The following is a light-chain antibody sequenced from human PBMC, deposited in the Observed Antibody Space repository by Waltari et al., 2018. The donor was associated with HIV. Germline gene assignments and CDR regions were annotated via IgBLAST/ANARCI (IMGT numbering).Light chain of an antibody. CDR2: DVD. V-gene: IGLV2-14*03. CDR3: ASFTDDNTVI. CDR1: DSDFGLYNS. Sequence: AVTQPASVSGLPGQSTTISCTGDDSDFGLYNSVSWYQQHSGKPPSLILYDVDSRASGVSDRFSGSMAGNTASLTISGLRAEDEGHYYCASFTDDNTVIFGGGTEVTVL. J-gene: IGLJ2*01.